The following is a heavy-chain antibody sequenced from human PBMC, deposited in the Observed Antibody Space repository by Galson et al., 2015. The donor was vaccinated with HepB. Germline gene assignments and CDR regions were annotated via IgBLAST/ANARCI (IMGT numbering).Heavy chain of an antibody. D-gene: IGHD3-22*01. Sequence: SLRLSCAASGFTFSGSAMHWVRQASGKGLEWVGRIRSKANSYATAYAASVEGRFTISRDDSKNTAYLQMNSLKTEDTAVYYCTRLQYYYDSSGYGDTPVFDYWGQGTLVTVSS. CDR2: IRSKANSYAT. V-gene: IGHV3-73*01. CDR3: TRLQYYYDSSGYGDTPVFDY. CDR1: GFTFSGSA. J-gene: IGHJ4*02.